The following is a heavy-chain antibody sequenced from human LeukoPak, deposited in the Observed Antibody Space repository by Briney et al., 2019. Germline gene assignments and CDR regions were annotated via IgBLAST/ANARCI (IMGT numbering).Heavy chain of an antibody. CDR2: ISPNSGGT. Sequence: GASVKVSCKASGYTFTGYYMHWVRQAPGQGLEWMGWISPNSGGTNYAQKFQGRVTMTRDTSISTAYMELSRLRSDDTAVYYCARDKGGYSYGFDYWGQGTLVTVSS. CDR3: ARDKGGYSYGFDY. CDR1: GYTFTGYY. J-gene: IGHJ4*02. D-gene: IGHD5-18*01. V-gene: IGHV1-2*02.